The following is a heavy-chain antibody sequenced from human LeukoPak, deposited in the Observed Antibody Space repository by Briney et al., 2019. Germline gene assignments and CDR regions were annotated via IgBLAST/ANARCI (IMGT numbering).Heavy chain of an antibody. D-gene: IGHD6-19*01. V-gene: IGHV1-2*02. Sequence: ASVKVSCKASGYSFTDYHMHWVRQAPGQGLEWMGWINTKTGGTNYAQTFRGRVTLTRDTSISTVYMEMSSLRSDDTAVYYCARDRPGYSSYFDPWGQGTLVTVSS. J-gene: IGHJ5*02. CDR3: ARDRPGYSSYFDP. CDR1: GYSFTDYH. CDR2: INTKTGGT.